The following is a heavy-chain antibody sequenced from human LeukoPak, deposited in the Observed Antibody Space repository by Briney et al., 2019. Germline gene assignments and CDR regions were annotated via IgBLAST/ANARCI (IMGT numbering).Heavy chain of an antibody. CDR3: ARDLAGRQQLLSLKPEDY. CDR2: ISAYNGNT. CDR1: GYTFTSYG. D-gene: IGHD6-13*01. Sequence: ASVKVSCKASGYTFTSYGISWVRQAPGQGLEWMGWISAYNGNTNYAQKLQGRVTMTTDTSTSTAYMELRSLRSDDTAVYYCARDLAGRQQLLSLKPEDYWGQGPLVTVSS. J-gene: IGHJ4*02. V-gene: IGHV1-18*01.